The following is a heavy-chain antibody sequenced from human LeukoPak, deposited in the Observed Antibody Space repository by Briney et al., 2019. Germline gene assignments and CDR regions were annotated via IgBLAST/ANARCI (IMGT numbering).Heavy chain of an antibody. J-gene: IGHJ5*02. CDR3: ASTTVTTSDRILFDP. D-gene: IGHD4-11*01. CDR1: GGTFSIYT. Sequence: ASVKVSCKASGGTFSIYTISWVRQAPGQGLEWMGRIITILGIANYAQKFQGRVTITADKSTSTAYMALSSLRSEDTAVYYCASTTVTTSDRILFDPWGQGTLVTVSS. V-gene: IGHV1-69*02. CDR2: IITILGIA.